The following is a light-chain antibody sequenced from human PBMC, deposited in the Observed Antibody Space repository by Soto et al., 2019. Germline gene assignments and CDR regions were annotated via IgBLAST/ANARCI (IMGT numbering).Light chain of an antibody. CDR2: GAS. J-gene: IGKJ4*01. V-gene: IGKV3-15*01. CDR3: QQYNNWPLT. Sequence: EIVMTQSPATLSVSPGERATLSCRASQIVSGNLAWYQQKPGQAPRLLIYGASTRATGIPARFSGSGSGTEFTLTSSSLQSEDFALYYCQQYNNWPLTFGGGTKVEIK. CDR1: QIVSGN.